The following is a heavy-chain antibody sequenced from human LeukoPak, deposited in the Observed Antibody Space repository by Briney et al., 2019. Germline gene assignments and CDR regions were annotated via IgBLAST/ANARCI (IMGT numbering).Heavy chain of an antibody. V-gene: IGHV1-46*01. J-gene: IGHJ4*02. Sequence: GASVKVSCKASGYTFISYYIHWVRQAPGQGLEWMGIINPGGGSTTYAQKFQGRVTMTRDTFTSTVYMELSSLRSEDTAIYYCARGGDNSYFDYWGQGTLVTVSS. CDR1: GYTFISYY. D-gene: IGHD4-23*01. CDR2: INPGGGST. CDR3: ARGGDNSYFDY.